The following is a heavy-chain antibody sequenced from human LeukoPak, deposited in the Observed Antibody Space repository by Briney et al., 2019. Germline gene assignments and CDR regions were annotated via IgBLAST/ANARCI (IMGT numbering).Heavy chain of an antibody. CDR1: GGSISSSSYY. CDR2: IYYSGST. V-gene: IGHV4-39*01. CDR3: ARLGYCSSTSCYGIDY. D-gene: IGHD2-2*01. Sequence: PSETLSLTCTVSGGSISSSSYYWGWIRQPPGKGLEWIGSIYYSGSTYYNPSLKSRVTISVDTSKNQFSLKLSSVTAADTAVYYCARLGYCSSTSCYGIDYWGQATLVTVSA. J-gene: IGHJ4*02.